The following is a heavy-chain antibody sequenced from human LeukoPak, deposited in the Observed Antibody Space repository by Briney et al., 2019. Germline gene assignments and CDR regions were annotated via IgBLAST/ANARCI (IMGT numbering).Heavy chain of an antibody. D-gene: IGHD1-26*01. CDR1: GFTFSNYA. J-gene: IGHJ4*02. CDR3: ASEGVVGPVAHFDY. CDR2: IDVGSYT. Sequence: GGSLRLSCAVSGFTFSNYAMNWIRQAPGKGLEWVSSIDVGSYTYYAGSVKGRFTISRDSAKNLLYLQMNSLRVEDTAVYYCASEGVVGPVAHFDYWGQGALVTVSS. V-gene: IGHV3-21*01.